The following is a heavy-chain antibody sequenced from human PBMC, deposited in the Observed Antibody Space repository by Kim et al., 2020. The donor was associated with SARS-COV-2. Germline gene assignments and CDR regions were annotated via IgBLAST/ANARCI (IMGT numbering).Heavy chain of an antibody. D-gene: IGHD3-22*01. V-gene: IGHV1-69*13. Sequence: SVKVSCKASGGTFSSYAISWVRQAPGQGLEWMGGIIPIFGTANYAQKFQGRVTITADESTSTAYMELSSLRSEDTAVYYCASRYYYDSSGRLGAFDIWGQGTMVTVSS. J-gene: IGHJ3*02. CDR1: GGTFSSYA. CDR3: ASRYYYDSSGRLGAFDI. CDR2: IIPIFGTA.